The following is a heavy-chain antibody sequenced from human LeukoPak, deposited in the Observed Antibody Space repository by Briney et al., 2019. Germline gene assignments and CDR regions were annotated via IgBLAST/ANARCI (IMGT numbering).Heavy chain of an antibody. J-gene: IGHJ4*02. CDR2: ISGYNGNT. Sequence: ASVKVSCKTSGFTFSGYGISWVRQAPGQGLEWMGWISGYNGNTNYAQKFQGRVTMTTDSSTSTVYMELRSLRADDSAVYLCARDKEWGNYRYFDYWGQGTLVTVSS. V-gene: IGHV1-18*01. CDR1: GFTFSGYG. D-gene: IGHD3-16*02. CDR3: ARDKEWGNYRYFDY.